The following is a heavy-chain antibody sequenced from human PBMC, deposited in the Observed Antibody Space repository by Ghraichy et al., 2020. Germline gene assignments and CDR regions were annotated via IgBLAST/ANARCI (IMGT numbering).Heavy chain of an antibody. CDR3: AKETGTDYYYAMDV. V-gene: IGHV3-21*04. J-gene: IGHJ6*02. CDR1: GFTFSSYS. Sequence: GGSLRLSCAASGFTFSSYSMNWVRQAPGKGLEWVSSISSSSSYIYYADSVKGRFTISRDNAKNSLYLQMNSLRAEDTAVYYCAKETGTDYYYAMDVWGQGTTVTVSS. CDR2: ISSSSSYI. D-gene: IGHD3-9*01.